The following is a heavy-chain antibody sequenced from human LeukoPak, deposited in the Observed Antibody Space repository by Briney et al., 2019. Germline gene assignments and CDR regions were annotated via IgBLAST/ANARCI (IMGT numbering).Heavy chain of an antibody. Sequence: SETLSLTCTVSGGSISSYYWSWIRQPPGKGLEWIGYIYYSGSTNYNPSLKSRVTISVDTSKNQFSLKLSSVTAADTAVYYCARDPGKGSGWYFIRAFDIWGQGTMVTVSS. J-gene: IGHJ3*02. CDR1: GGSISSYY. V-gene: IGHV4-59*01. CDR2: IYYSGST. CDR3: ARDPGKGSGWYFIRAFDI. D-gene: IGHD6-19*01.